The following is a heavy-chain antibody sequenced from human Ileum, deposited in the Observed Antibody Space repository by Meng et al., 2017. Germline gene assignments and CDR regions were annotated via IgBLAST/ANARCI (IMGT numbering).Heavy chain of an antibody. CDR1: GGSSNSDVW. V-gene: IGHV4-4*02. CDR3: VRNDYCSGGTCYPHFDY. J-gene: IGHJ4*02. CDR2: IYPGGSI. D-gene: IGHD2-15*01. Sequence: LKEAGPGLVKPAGPLSLPCAFSGGSSNSDVWWSWVRQAPGKGLEWIGEIYPGGSINYNPSLKSRVTISADTSKNQFSLSLDSVTAADTAVYYCVRNDYCSGGTCYPHFDYWGQGTLVTVSS.